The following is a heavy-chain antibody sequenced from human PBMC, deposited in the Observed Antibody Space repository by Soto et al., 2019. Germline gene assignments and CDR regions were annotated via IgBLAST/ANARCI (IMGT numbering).Heavy chain of an antibody. D-gene: IGHD3-10*02. J-gene: IGHJ5*01. V-gene: IGHV4-59*01. CDR3: ASMIGDPVLSFDS. CDR2: IFCSGST. Sequence: QVQLQESGPGLVKPSETLSLTCTVSGGSISSYYWSWIRQPPGKGLEWIGFIFCSGSTSHNPSLKSRVTISIDTSEYQFSLKLNSVTAADTAVYYCASMIGDPVLSFDSWGQGTLVAVSS. CDR1: GGSISSYY.